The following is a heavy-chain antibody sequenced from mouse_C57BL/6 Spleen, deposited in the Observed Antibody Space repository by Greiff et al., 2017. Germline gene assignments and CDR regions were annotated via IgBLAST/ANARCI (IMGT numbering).Heavy chain of an antibody. D-gene: IGHD2-10*02. CDR1: GFTFSDFY. CDR3: AGDAWPSGYGYFDV. CDR2: SRNKANDYTT. Sequence: EVKVVESGGGLVQSGRSLRLSCATSGFTFSDFYMEWVRQAPGKGLEWIAASRNKANDYTTEYSASVKGRFIVSRDTSQSILYLQMNALRAEDTAIYYCAGDAWPSGYGYFDVGGTGTTVTVSS. V-gene: IGHV7-1*01. J-gene: IGHJ1*03.